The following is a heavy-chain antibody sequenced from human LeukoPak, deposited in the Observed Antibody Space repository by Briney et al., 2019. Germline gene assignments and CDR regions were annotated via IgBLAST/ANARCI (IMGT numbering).Heavy chain of an antibody. J-gene: IGHJ6*03. CDR1: GGSFSGYY. CDR2: INQSGST. V-gene: IGHV4-34*01. Sequence: SETLSLTCAVYGGSFSGYYWSWIRQPPGKGLEWIGEINQSGSTNYNPSLKSRVTISVDTSKNQFSLKLSSVTAADTAVYYCARGCRSSSLYYYYYYMDVWGKGTTVTVSS. CDR3: ARGCRSSSLYYYYYYMDV. D-gene: IGHD6-13*01.